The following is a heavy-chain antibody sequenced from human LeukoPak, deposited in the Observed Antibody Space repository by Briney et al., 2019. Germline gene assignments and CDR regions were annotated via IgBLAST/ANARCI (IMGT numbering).Heavy chain of an antibody. CDR3: ARASKYDSAY. CDR2: IYYSGST. CDR1: GVSISSGGYY. J-gene: IGHJ4*02. V-gene: IGHV4-31*03. D-gene: IGHD3-3*02. Sequence: SETLSLTCTVSGVSISSGGYYWGWIRQHPGKGLEWIGYIYYSGSTYDNPSLKSRVTISVDTSKKQFSLKLSSVTAADAAVYYGARASKYDSAYWGQATLVTVSS.